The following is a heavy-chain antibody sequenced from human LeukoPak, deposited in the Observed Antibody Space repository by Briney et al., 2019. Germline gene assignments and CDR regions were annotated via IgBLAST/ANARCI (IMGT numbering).Heavy chain of an antibody. Sequence: ASVTVSCKASGYTFTTYDLNWVRQATGQGFEWMGWMNPNSGIAGYAQKFQGRVTMTRNTSISTAYMELSNLTSEDTAIYYCARRIRGAPTDYWGQGTLVTVSS. CDR1: GYTFTTYD. CDR2: MNPNSGIA. J-gene: IGHJ4*02. V-gene: IGHV1-8*01. CDR3: ARRIRGAPTDY. D-gene: IGHD3-10*01.